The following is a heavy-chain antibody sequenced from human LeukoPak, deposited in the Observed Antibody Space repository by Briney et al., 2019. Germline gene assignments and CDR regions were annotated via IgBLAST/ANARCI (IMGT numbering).Heavy chain of an antibody. CDR3: AIQTSITTALNY. J-gene: IGHJ4*02. D-gene: IGHD6-13*01. CDR1: GYSFTTYW. CDR2: IDPSDSYT. V-gene: IGHV5-10-1*01. Sequence: GESLQISCQGSGYSFTTYWISWVRQMPGKGLEWMGRIDPSDSYTNYSPSFQGHVTISADKSISTAYLQWSSLKASDTAMYYCAIQTSITTALNYWGQGTLVTVSS.